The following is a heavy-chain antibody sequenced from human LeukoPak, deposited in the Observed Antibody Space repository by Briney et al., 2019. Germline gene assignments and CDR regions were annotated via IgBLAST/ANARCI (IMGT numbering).Heavy chain of an antibody. D-gene: IGHD3-9*01. CDR3: ARDLPDYDILTGYCYYYYGMDV. CDR2: IYSSESS. V-gene: IGHV4-4*07. CDR1: GGSISSYY. J-gene: IGHJ6*02. Sequence: SETLSLTCTVSGGSISSYYWTWIRQPAGKGLEWIGLIYSSESSNYNPSLKSRATMSEDTSKNQFFLKLSSVTAADTAVYYCARDLPDYDILTGYCYYYYGMDVWGQGTTVTVSS.